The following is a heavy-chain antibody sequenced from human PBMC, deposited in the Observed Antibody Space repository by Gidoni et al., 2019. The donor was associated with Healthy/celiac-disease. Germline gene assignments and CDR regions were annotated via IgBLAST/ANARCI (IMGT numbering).Heavy chain of an antibody. CDR3: ARHAYDILTGYYHDAFDI. V-gene: IGHV4-59*08. Sequence: QVQLQESGPGLVKPSETLSLTCTVSGGSISSYYWSWIRQPPGKGLEWIGYIYYSGSTNYNPSLKSRVTISVDTSKNQFSLKLSSVTAADTAVYYCARHAYDILTGYYHDAFDIWGQGTMVTVSS. D-gene: IGHD3-9*01. CDR2: IYYSGST. J-gene: IGHJ3*02. CDR1: GGSISSYY.